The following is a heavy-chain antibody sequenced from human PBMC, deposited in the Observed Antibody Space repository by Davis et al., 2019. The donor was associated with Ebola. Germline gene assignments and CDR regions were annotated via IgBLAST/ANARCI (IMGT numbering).Heavy chain of an antibody. CDR2: ISGDGGST. V-gene: IGHV3-43*02. CDR3: AKGRCSSTSCYRSLSD. D-gene: IGHD2-2*01. CDR1: GFTFDDYA. Sequence: GESLKISCAASGFTFDDYAMHWVRQAPGKGLEWVSLISGDGGSTYYADSVKGRFTISRDNSKNSLYLQMNSLRTEDTALYYCAKGRCSSTSCYRSLSDWGQGTLVTVSS. J-gene: IGHJ4*02.